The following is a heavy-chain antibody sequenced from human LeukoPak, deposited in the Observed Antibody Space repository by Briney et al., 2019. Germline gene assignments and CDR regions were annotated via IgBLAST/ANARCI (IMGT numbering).Heavy chain of an antibody. Sequence: GGSLRLSCAASGFTVSSNYMSWVRQAPGKGLEWVSGIYSGGSTYYADSVKGRFTISRDNPKNTLYLQMNSLRAEDTAVYYCAREVYSYGFDYWGQGTLVTVSS. J-gene: IGHJ4*02. V-gene: IGHV3-53*01. D-gene: IGHD5-18*01. CDR3: AREVYSYGFDY. CDR1: GFTVSSNY. CDR2: IYSGGST.